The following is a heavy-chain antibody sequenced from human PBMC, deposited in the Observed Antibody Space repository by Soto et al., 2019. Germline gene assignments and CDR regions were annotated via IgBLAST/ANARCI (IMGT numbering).Heavy chain of an antibody. D-gene: IGHD6-13*01. CDR3: ARAPRRYSSRWYGYYYYGMDV. J-gene: IGHJ6*02. Sequence: SETLSLTCAVYGGSFSGYYWSWIRQPPGKGMEWIGEINHSGSTNYNPSLKSRVTISVDTPKNQFSLKLSSVTAADTAVYYCARAPRRYSSRWYGYYYYGMDVLGQGTTATVSS. CDR2: INHSGST. V-gene: IGHV4-34*01. CDR1: GGSFSGYY.